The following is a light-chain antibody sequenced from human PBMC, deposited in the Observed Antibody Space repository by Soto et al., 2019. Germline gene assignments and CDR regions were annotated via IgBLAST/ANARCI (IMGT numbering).Light chain of an antibody. J-gene: IGLJ1*01. V-gene: IGLV3-1*01. CDR3: QAWDSRTACV. CDR1: KLGDKY. Sequence: SYELTQPPSVSVSPGQTASITCSGDKLGDKYACWYQQKPGQSPVLVIYQDTKRPSGIPERFSGSNSGNTATLTISGTQAMDEADYYCQAWDSRTACVFGTGTKLTVL. CDR2: QDT.